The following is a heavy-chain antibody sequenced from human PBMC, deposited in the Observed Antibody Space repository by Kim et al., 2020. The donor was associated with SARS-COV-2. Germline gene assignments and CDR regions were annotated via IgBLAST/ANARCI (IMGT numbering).Heavy chain of an antibody. CDR2: A. CDR3: ATYDSSGQRDY. D-gene: IGHD3-22*01. J-gene: IGHJ4*02. Sequence: ANNAQKFQGRVTITEDESTSTAYMELSSLRSEDTAVYYCATYDSSGQRDYWGQRTLVTVSS. V-gene: IGHV1-69*01.